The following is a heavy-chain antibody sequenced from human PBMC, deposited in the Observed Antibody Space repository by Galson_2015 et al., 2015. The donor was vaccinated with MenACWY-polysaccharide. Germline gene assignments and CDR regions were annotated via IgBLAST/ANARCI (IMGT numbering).Heavy chain of an antibody. D-gene: IGHD6-19*01. CDR3: ARGRRGTAVAAPAAVLLDY. Sequence: SVKVSCKASGYTFSSYDINWVRQATGQRLEWMGWMNPNSGNTGYAQKFQGRVTMTRNTSISTAYMELSSLTSEDTVVYYCARGRRGTAVAAPAAVLLDYWGQG. V-gene: IGHV1-8*01. CDR1: GYTFSSYD. CDR2: MNPNSGNT. J-gene: IGHJ4*02.